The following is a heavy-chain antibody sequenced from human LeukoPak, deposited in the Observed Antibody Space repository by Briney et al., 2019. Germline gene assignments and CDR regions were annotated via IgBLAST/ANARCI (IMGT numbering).Heavy chain of an antibody. CDR1: GFTFCSYW. J-gene: IGHJ4*02. Sequence: GGSLRLSCAASGFTFCSYWMSWVRQAPGKGLGWVANIKQDGSEKYYVDSVKGRFTISRDNAKNSLYLQMNSLRDEDTAVYYCAGTARGGDRDYWGQGTLVTVSS. D-gene: IGHD4-17*01. CDR2: IKQDGSEK. V-gene: IGHV3-7*01. CDR3: AGTARGGDRDY.